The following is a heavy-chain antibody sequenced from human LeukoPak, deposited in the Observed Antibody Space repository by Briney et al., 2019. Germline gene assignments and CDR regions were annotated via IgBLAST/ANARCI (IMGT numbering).Heavy chain of an antibody. Sequence: GGSLRLSCAASGFTFSSYSMNWVRQAPGKGLEWVSSISSSSSYIYYADSVKGRFTISRDNAKNSLCLQMNSLRAEDTAVYYCARGPTRAFDIWGQGTMVTVSS. CDR3: ARGPTRAFDI. J-gene: IGHJ3*02. V-gene: IGHV3-21*01. CDR2: ISSSSSYI. CDR1: GFTFSSYS. D-gene: IGHD2-2*01.